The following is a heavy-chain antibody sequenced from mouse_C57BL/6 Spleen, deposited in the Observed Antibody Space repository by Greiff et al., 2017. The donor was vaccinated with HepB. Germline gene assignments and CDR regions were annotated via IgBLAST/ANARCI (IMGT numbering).Heavy chain of an antibody. D-gene: IGHD1-1*01. V-gene: IGHV1-52*01. CDR3: ARSTTVVAPAGFAY. CDR2: IDPSDSET. CDR1: GYTFTSYW. J-gene: IGHJ3*01. Sequence: QVQLQQPGAELVRPGSSVKLSCKASGYTFTSYWMHWVKQRPIQGLEWIGNIDPSDSETHYNQKFKDKATLTVDKSSSTDYMQLSSLTSEDSAVYYCARSTTVVAPAGFAYWGQGTLVTVSA.